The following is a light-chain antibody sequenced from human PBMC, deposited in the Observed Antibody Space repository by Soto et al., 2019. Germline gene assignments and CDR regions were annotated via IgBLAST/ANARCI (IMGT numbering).Light chain of an antibody. CDR2: EVS. J-gene: IGKJ1*01. V-gene: IGKV1-5*01. CDR3: QRYNSWWT. CDR1: QSISGW. Sequence: DIQMTQYPSTLSASVGDRVTITCRASQSISGWLAWYQQKPGKAPKVLIYEVSNLESGVTSRFSGSGFETEFTLTISNLQPDDFATYFCQRYNSWWTCGQGTKVE.